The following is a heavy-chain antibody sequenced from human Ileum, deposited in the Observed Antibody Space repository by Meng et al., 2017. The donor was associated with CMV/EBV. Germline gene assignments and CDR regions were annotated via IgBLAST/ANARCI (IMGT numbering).Heavy chain of an antibody. D-gene: IGHD1-26*01. CDR3: ARDLTNKWFYY. Sequence: QMKLQEAGPGLAKAAETLSLTCTASGDPVSSGRHSWAWFRQPPGKRLEWIGSMYFSGIADYNPSLKSRVTISLHATQKQFSLRLTSVTAADSAVYFCARDLTNKWFYYWGQGTLVTVSS. CDR2: MYFSGIA. V-gene: IGHV4-39*07. CDR1: GDPVSSGRHS. J-gene: IGHJ4*02.